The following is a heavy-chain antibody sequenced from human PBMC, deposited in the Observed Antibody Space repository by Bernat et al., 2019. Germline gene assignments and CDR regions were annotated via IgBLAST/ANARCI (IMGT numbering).Heavy chain of an antibody. CDR1: GFTFSNAW. V-gene: IGHV3-15*01. CDR2: IKSKTDGGTT. CDR3: TTDLGDYTAFDI. Sequence: VQLVESGGGVVQPGRSLRLSCAASGFTFSNAWMSWVRQAPGKGLEWVGRIKSKTDGGTTDYAAPVKGRFTISRDDSKNTLYLQMNSLKTEDTAVYYCTTDLGDYTAFDIWGQGTMVTVSS. D-gene: IGHD4-17*01. J-gene: IGHJ3*02.